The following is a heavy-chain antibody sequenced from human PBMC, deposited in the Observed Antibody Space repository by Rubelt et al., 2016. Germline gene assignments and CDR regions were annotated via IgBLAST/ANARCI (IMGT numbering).Heavy chain of an antibody. Sequence: LEWMGWISAYNGNTNYAQKLQGRVTMTTDTSTSTAYMELRSLRSDDTAVYYCARDPNTSLLRYFDWWHYFDYCGQGTLDTVSS. CDR3: ARDPNTSLLRYFDWWHYFDY. D-gene: IGHD3-9*01. J-gene: IGHJ4*02. CDR2: ISAYNGNT. V-gene: IGHV1-18*01.